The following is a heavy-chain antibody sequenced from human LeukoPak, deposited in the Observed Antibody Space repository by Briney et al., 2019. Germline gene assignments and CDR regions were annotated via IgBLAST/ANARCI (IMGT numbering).Heavy chain of an antibody. J-gene: IGHJ4*02. V-gene: IGHV4-30-2*01. Sequence: SETLSLTCAVSGGSISSGGYSWSWIRQPPGKGLEWIGYIYHSGSTYYKPSLKSRVTISVARSKNQFSLKLSSVTAADTAVYYCARIAAAGSKTDYFDYWGQGTLVTVSS. CDR3: ARIAAAGSKTDYFDY. D-gene: IGHD6-13*01. CDR1: GGSISSGGYS. CDR2: IYHSGST.